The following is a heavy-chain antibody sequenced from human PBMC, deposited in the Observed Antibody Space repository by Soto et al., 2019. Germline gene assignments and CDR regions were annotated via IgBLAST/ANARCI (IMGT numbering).Heavy chain of an antibody. V-gene: IGHV1-46*01. J-gene: IGHJ4*02. CDR2: INPSGGST. CDR3: ARSTMIVVVTDGYFDY. Sequence: RASVKVSCKASGYTFTSYYMHWVRQAPGQGLEWMGIINPSGGSTSYAQKFQGRVTMTRVTSTSTVYMELSSLRSEDTAVYYCARSTMIVVVTDGYFDYWGQGTLVTVSS. D-gene: IGHD3-22*01. CDR1: GYTFTSYY.